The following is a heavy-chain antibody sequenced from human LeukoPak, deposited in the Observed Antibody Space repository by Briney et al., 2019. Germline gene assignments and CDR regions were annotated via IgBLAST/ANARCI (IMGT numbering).Heavy chain of an antibody. Sequence: GGSLRLSCAASGYTFTHYTIHWVRQAPGHRLEWMGWINAGNGNTKYSQNFQGRVTITMDTSANTAYMELSSLRSEDTAVYYCARSGYSSGYVAYFDYWGQGTLVTVSS. J-gene: IGHJ4*02. CDR2: INAGNGNT. D-gene: IGHD5-18*01. CDR1: GYTFTHYT. V-gene: IGHV1-3*01. CDR3: ARSGYSSGYVAYFDY.